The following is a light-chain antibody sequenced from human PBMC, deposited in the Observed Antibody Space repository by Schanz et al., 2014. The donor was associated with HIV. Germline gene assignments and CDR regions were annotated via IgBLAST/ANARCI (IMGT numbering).Light chain of an antibody. Sequence: QSALTQPASVSGSPGQSIAISFNGPNSDIGAYNYVSWYQQHPDKAPKLIIYDVNNRPSGVSNRFSGSKSGNTASLTISGLQAEDEADYYCSSHAGRNSFVVFGGGTKLTVL. CDR3: SSHAGRNSFVV. CDR2: DVN. CDR1: NSDIGAYNY. J-gene: IGLJ2*01. V-gene: IGLV2-14*03.